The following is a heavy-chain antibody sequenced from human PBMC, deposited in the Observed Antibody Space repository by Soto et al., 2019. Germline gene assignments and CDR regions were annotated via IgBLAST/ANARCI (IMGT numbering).Heavy chain of an antibody. Sequence: QLQLQESGPGLVKPSETLSLTCSVSGDSITRSSYWWGWIRQPPGKGLEWIGSVLSSGTTSYNPSLTSRVTISVDTSKNQFSLKLSSVTAADTALYYCARHDGTVTLNWFDPWGQGVLVTVSS. CDR1: GDSITRSSYW. J-gene: IGHJ5*02. CDR3: ARHDGTVTLNWFDP. V-gene: IGHV4-39*01. D-gene: IGHD4-17*01. CDR2: VLSSGTT.